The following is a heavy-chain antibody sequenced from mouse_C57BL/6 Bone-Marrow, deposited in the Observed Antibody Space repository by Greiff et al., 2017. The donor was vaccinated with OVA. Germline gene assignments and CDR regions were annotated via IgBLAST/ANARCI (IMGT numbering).Heavy chain of an antibody. CDR3: ARHEDGYYASYFDY. V-gene: IGHV1-82*01. Sequence: QVQLQQSGPELVKPGASVKISCKASGYAFSSSWMNWVKQRPGKGLEWIGRIYPGDGDTIYNGQFKGKATLTADKSSSTAYMQLSSLTSEDSAVYFCARHEDGYYASYFDYWGQGTTLTVAS. CDR2: IYPGDGDT. J-gene: IGHJ2*01. CDR1: GYAFSSSW. D-gene: IGHD2-3*01.